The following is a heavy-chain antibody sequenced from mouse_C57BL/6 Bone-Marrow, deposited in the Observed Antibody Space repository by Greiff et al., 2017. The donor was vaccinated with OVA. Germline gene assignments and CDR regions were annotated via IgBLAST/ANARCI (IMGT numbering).Heavy chain of an antibody. V-gene: IGHV1-61*01. Sequence: VQLQQPGAELVRPGSSVKLSCKASGYTFTSYWMDWVKQRPGQGLEWIGNIYPSDSETHYIQQFKAQATLTVDKSSSTDYMQLSSRTSEDSAVYYCASPLPDYGSSYGFAYWGQGTLVTVSA. CDR2: IYPSDSET. CDR1: GYTFTSYW. J-gene: IGHJ3*01. CDR3: ASPLPDYGSSYGFAY. D-gene: IGHD1-1*01.